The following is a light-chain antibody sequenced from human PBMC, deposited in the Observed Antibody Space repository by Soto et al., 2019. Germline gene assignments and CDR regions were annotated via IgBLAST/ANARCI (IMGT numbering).Light chain of an antibody. CDR1: SSDVGGYNY. CDR2: EVS. CDR3: CSYAGSNHWV. V-gene: IGLV2-8*01. J-gene: IGLJ3*02. Sequence: QSALTQPPSVSGSPGQSVTISCTGTSSDVGGYNYVSWYQQHPGTAPKLMIYEVSTRPSGVPDRFSGSKSGNTASLTVSGLQAEDEADYYCCSYAGSNHWVFGGGTKLTVL.